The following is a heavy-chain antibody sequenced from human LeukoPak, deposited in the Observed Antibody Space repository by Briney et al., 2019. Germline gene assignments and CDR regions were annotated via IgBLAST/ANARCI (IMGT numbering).Heavy chain of an antibody. V-gene: IGHV1-2*02. Sequence: GASVKVSCKAFGVTLIGYHMHWVRQAPGRRPEWMGWIDRISGASSPAQKFQGRVTMTRDTSMSTFYMDMSGLTSDDTAICYCAISDYMWGFASWGVGTQVTVSS. J-gene: IGHJ4*02. CDR2: IDRISGAS. D-gene: IGHD3-16*01. CDR3: AISDYMWGFAS. CDR1: GVTLIGYH.